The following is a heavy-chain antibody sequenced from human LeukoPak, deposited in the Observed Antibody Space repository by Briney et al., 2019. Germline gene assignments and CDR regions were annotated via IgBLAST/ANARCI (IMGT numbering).Heavy chain of an antibody. CDR1: GFTFSTYW. V-gene: IGHV3-7*01. CDR2: IKEDGSRE. D-gene: IGHD5-12*01. J-gene: IGHJ1*01. Sequence: PGGSLRLSCAASGFTFSTYWMTWVRQAPGKGLEWVANIKEDGSREYYVDSVKGRFTISRDNAKNSLYLQMDSLTAEDTAAYYRARDSPGYGAYVSWGQGTLVSVSS. CDR3: ARDSPGYGAYVS.